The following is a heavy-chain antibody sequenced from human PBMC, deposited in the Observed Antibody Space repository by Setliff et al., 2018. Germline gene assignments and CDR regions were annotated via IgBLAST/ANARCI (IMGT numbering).Heavy chain of an antibody. J-gene: IGHJ4*02. V-gene: IGHV1-69*05. D-gene: IGHD3-22*01. CDR1: GYTFTSYA. CDR3: ASDYDSSGYLVY. CDR2: IIPIFGTA. Sequence: ASVKVSCKASGYTFTSYAISWVRQAPGQGLEWMGGIIPIFGTANYAQKFQGRVTITTDESTSTAYMELSSLRSEDTAVYYCASDYDSSGYLVYWGQGTLVTVSS.